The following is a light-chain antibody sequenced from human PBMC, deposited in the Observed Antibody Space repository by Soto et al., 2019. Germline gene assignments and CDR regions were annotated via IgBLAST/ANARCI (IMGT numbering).Light chain of an antibody. V-gene: IGKV1-39*01. J-gene: IGKJ2*01. CDR3: QQTFSPPYT. CDR1: QSISNS. CDR2: VAS. Sequence: DIQMTQSLSSLSASVGDTVTITCRASQSISNSLSWYQQKPGKAPKFLIYVASTLQRGVPSRFSGSGSGTDFTLTISSLPTEDVATYYCQQTFSPPYTFGQGTKLEIK.